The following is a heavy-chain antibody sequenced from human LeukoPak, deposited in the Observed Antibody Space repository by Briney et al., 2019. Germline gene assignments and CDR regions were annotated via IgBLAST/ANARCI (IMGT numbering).Heavy chain of an antibody. Sequence: GGSLRLSCAASGFTLSSYAMSWVRQAPGKGLEWVSTIRSNGDTTYYADSVKGRFTISRDNSKNTLYLQMNGLRADDTAVYYCAKDHTPLTVVVSHFNYWGQGTLVSVSS. CDR1: GFTLSSYA. CDR3: AKDHTPLTVVVSHFNY. V-gene: IGHV3-23*01. D-gene: IGHD2-15*01. CDR2: IRSNGDTT. J-gene: IGHJ4*02.